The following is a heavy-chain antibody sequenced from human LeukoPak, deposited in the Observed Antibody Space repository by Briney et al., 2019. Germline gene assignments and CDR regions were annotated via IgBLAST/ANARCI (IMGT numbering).Heavy chain of an antibody. D-gene: IGHD6-13*01. J-gene: IGHJ4*02. CDR3: ARQDIAAVGG. Sequence: GGSLRLSCAASGFTFSNYWMNWVRQAPGKGLEWVSSISSSSSYIYYADSVKGRFTISRDNAKNSLYLQMNSLRAEDTAVYYCARQDIAAVGGWGQGTLVTVSS. CDR1: GFTFSNYW. CDR2: ISSSSSYI. V-gene: IGHV3-21*01.